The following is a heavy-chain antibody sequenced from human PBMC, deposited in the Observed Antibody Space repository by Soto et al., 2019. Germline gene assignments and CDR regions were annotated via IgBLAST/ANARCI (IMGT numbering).Heavy chain of an antibody. CDR2: VIPFLDTS. Sequence: QVQPVQSGAEVKKPGSSVKVSCRASGGTFSSYTISWVRQAPGQGLEWMGGVIPFLDTSNYAQSFRGRVTIIGDKSTNTAYMEVGSTRYEDTAVYYCARGHPQGGMDVWGQGTTVTVS. CDR3: ARGHPQGGMDV. J-gene: IGHJ6*02. CDR1: GGTFSSYT. V-gene: IGHV1-69*06.